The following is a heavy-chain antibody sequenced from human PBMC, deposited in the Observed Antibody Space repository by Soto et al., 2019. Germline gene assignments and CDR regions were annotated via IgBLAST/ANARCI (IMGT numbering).Heavy chain of an antibody. D-gene: IGHD2-2*01. J-gene: IGHJ6*03. V-gene: IGHV3-21*01. CDR2: ISSSSSYI. Sequence: GGSLRLSCAASGFTFSSYSMNWVRQAPGKGLEWVSSISSSSSYIYYTDSVKGRFNITRDNAKNSLYLQMNSMRAEDTAVYYCARRYCSSTSCPGRHYYYYMDVWGKGTTVTVSS. CDR3: ARRYCSSTSCPGRHYYYYMDV. CDR1: GFTFSSYS.